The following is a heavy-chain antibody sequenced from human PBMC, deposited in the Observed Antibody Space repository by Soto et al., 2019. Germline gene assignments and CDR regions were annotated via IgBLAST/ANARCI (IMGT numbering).Heavy chain of an antibody. CDR3: AKEIDIVVVPAAIQDYYYYGMDV. CDR1: GFTFSSYA. CDR2: ISGSGGST. Sequence: PGGSLRLSCAASGFTFSSYAMSWVRQAPGKGLEWVSAISGSGGSTYYADSVKGRFTISRDNSKNTLYLQMNSLRAEDTAVYYCAKEIDIVVVPAAIQDYYYYGMDVWGQGTTVTVSS. J-gene: IGHJ6*02. D-gene: IGHD2-2*02. V-gene: IGHV3-23*01.